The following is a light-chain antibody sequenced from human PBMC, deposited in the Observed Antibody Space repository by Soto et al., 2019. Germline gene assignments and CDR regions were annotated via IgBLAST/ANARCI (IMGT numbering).Light chain of an antibody. V-gene: IGKV3-20*01. CDR2: GAS. Sequence: EVVLTQSPGTLSLSPGERATLSCRASQSFSSNYLAWYQQKPGQAPRLLIYGASSRATGIPDRFSGRGSGTDFTLTISRLEPEDCAVYYCQQYGRSLPYTFGQGTKLEIK. CDR3: QQYGRSLPYT. CDR1: QSFSSNY. J-gene: IGKJ2*01.